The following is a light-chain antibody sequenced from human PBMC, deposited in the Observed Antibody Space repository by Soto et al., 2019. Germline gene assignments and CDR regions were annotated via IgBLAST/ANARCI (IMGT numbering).Light chain of an antibody. CDR1: QSVDSSY. V-gene: IGKV3-20*01. Sequence: EIVLTQSPGTLSLSPGERATLSCRASQSVDSSYLAWYQQKPGQAPRLLIYSTSSRATAIPDRFSGSGSGTDFTLTISRLEPEDFAVYYCQQNCRSPPKFGQGTKVEIK. CDR3: QQNCRSPPK. J-gene: IGKJ1*01. CDR2: STS.